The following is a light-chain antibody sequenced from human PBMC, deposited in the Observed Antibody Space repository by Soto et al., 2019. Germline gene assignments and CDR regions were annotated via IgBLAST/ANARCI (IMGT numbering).Light chain of an antibody. J-gene: IGKJ1*01. V-gene: IGKV1-39*01. CDR1: QSISSY. CDR3: HQYNSYS. Sequence: DIQMTQSPSSLSASVGDRVTITCRASQSISSYLNCYQQKPGKAPKLLIYAASRLQSGVPSRFSGSGSGTDFTLTISSLQPDDFATYYCHQYNSYSFGQGTKVDIK. CDR2: AAS.